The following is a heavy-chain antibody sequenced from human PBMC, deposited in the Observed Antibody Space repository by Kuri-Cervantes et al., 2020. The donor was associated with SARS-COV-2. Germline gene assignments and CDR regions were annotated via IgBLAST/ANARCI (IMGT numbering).Heavy chain of an antibody. J-gene: IGHJ6*02. CDR3: ARLRLGELSLSDDYYYYGMDV. Sequence: SVKVSCKASGGTFSSYAISWVRQAPGQELEWMGGIIPIFGTANYAQKFQGRVTITADKSTSTAYMELSSLRSEDTAVHYCARLRLGELSLSDDYYYYGMDVWGQGTTVTVSS. D-gene: IGHD3-16*02. CDR1: GGTFSSYA. V-gene: IGHV1-69*06. CDR2: IIPIFGTA.